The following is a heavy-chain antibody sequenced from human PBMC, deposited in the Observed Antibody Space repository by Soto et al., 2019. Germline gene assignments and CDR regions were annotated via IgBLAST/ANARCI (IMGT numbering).Heavy chain of an antibody. CDR3: ARVSSEMATTDYYYYGMDV. D-gene: IGHD5-12*01. J-gene: IGHJ6*02. Sequence: QVQLVQSGAEVKKPGSSVKVSCKASGGTFSSYAISWVRQAPGQGLEWMGGIIPIFGTANYAQKFQGRVTITADESTSTAYMELSSLRSEDTAVYYCARVSSEMATTDYYYYGMDVWGQGTTVTVSS. CDR1: GGTFSSYA. CDR2: IIPIFGTA. V-gene: IGHV1-69*12.